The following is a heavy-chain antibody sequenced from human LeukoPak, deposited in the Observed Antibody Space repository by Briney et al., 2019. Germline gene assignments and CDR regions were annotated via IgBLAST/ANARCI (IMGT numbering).Heavy chain of an antibody. J-gene: IGHJ4*02. CDR2: IYYTGST. Sequence: NPSETLSLTCTVSGGSINSGGHYWSWIRQPPGKGLEWIGYIYYTGSTNYNPSLMGRLTISVDTSKNQFSLKLSSVAAADTAVYYCARQSGLGYSYGSHFDYWGQGNLVTVSS. CDR1: GGSINSGGHY. CDR3: ARQSGLGYSYGSHFDY. D-gene: IGHD5-18*01. V-gene: IGHV4-61*08.